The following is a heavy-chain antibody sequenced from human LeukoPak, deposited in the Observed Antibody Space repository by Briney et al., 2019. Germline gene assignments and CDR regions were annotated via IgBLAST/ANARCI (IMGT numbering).Heavy chain of an antibody. CDR3: AREGETIFGVVIEGTAFDI. Sequence: GASVKVSCKASGYTFTGYYMHWVRQAPGQGLEWMGWINPNSGGTNYAQKFQGRVTMTRDTSISTAYMELSRLRSDDTAVYYCAREGETIFGVVIEGTAFDIWGQGTMVTVSS. CDR2: INPNSGGT. J-gene: IGHJ3*02. CDR1: GYTFTGYY. V-gene: IGHV1-2*02. D-gene: IGHD3-3*01.